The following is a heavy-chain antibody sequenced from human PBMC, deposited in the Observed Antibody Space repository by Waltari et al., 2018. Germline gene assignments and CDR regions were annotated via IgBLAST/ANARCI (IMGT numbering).Heavy chain of an antibody. D-gene: IGHD3-10*01. Sequence: QVQLVQSGAEVTKHGSSVTVSCKASGGPFSSYAISWVQQAPGQGLEWMGGIIPIFGTANYAQKFQGRVTITADESTSTAYMELSSLRSEDTAVYYCARGFGESPDAFDIWGQGTMVTVSS. J-gene: IGHJ3*02. V-gene: IGHV1-69*01. CDR2: IIPIFGTA. CDR3: ARGFGESPDAFDI. CDR1: GGPFSSYA.